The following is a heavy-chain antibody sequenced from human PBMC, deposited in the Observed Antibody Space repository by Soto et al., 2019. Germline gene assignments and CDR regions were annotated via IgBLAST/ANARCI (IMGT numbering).Heavy chain of an antibody. Sequence: QVQLQQSGPGLVKPSGTLSLTCTVSVGSISSYYWSWIRQPPGKGLECIGYIYYSEGTNYNPSLKSRFTISLDTSKNQFSLKLSSVTAADTAVYYCASLPPGPYGSASYVDYWCKGTLVTVSS. CDR2: IYYSEGT. D-gene: IGHD3-10*01. V-gene: IGHV4-59*01. J-gene: IGHJ4*02. CDR3: ASLPPGPYGSASYVDY. CDR1: VGSISSYY.